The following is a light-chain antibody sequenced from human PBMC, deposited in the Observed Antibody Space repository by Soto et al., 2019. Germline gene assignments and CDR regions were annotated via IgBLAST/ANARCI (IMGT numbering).Light chain of an antibody. J-gene: IGKJ5*01. CDR1: QSVSSSY. Sequence: EIVLTQSPCTLSLSLGERATLSCRASQSVSSSYLAWYQQKPGQAPRLLIYGASSRATGIPDRFSGSGSGTDFTLTISRLEAEDFAVYYCQQYGSLPITFGQGTRLEIK. CDR2: GAS. CDR3: QQYGSLPIT. V-gene: IGKV3-20*01.